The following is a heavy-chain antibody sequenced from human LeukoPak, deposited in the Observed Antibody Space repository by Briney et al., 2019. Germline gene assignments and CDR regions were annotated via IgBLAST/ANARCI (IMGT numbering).Heavy chain of an antibody. J-gene: IGHJ4*02. CDR2: MSGSGGTT. D-gene: IGHD3-22*01. CDR1: GFTFSSYA. Sequence: PGGSLRLSCAASGFTFSSYAMSWVRQAPGKGLEWVPAMSGSGGTTYYADSVKGRFTISRDNSKNTLYLQMNSLRAEDTAVYYCAKRGYYYDSSGYYYFDYWGQGTLVTVSS. CDR3: AKRGYYYDSSGYYYFDY. V-gene: IGHV3-23*01.